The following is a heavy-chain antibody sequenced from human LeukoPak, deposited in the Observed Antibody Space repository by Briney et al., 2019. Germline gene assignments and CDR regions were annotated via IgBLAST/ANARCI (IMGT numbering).Heavy chain of an antibody. D-gene: IGHD6-19*01. CDR2: ISGSGDST. CDR3: AKSPSRYSSGWYYFDY. CDR1: GFTFSTYA. J-gene: IGHJ4*02. V-gene: IGHV3-23*01. Sequence: GGSLRLSCAASGFTFSTYAVTWVRQAPGKGLEWVSTISGSGDSTYYADSVKGRFTISRDNSKNTLYLQMNSLRAEDTAVYHCAKSPSRYSSGWYYFDYWGQGTLVTVSS.